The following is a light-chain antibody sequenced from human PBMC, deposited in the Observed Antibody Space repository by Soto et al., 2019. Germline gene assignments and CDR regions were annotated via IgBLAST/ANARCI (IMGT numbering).Light chain of an antibody. Sequence: QSALTQPASVSGSPGQSITISCTGTSSDVGGYSYVSWYQQHPGKTPKLMIYEVSNRPSGVSHRFSGSKSGNTASLTISGLQNEDEADYYCSSFSSITREVFGGGTKVTVL. CDR1: SSDVGGYSY. J-gene: IGLJ2*01. CDR3: SSFSSITREV. CDR2: EVS. V-gene: IGLV2-14*01.